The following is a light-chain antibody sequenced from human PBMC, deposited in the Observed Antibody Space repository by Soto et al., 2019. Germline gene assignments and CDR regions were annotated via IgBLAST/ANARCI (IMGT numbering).Light chain of an antibody. CDR2: DDS. Sequence: SYALTQPPSVSVAPGQTARSSCGGNNIGRKSVHWYQQKPGRAPVVVVYDDSDRPSGIPERFSGANSGDTATLTISRVEAGDEADYYCHVWDSSSGHYIFGTGTKV. CDR1: NIGRKS. CDR3: HVWDSSSGHYI. J-gene: IGLJ1*01. V-gene: IGLV3-21*02.